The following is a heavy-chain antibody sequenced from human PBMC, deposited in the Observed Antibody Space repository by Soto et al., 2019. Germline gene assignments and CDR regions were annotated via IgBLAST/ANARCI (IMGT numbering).Heavy chain of an antibody. J-gene: IGHJ4*02. V-gene: IGHV3-21*06. Sequence: EVSLVESGGGLVKPGGSLRLSCVASGFIFSDYSMNWVRQAPGKGLEWVAAISSSGGHTFYADPVKGRFTISRDKPKSSVFLQMSSLGGDDTAVYWCASLVGRSNFDSWGQGTLVTVSS. CDR2: ISSSGGHT. CDR1: GFIFSDYS. CDR3: ASLVGRSNFDS. D-gene: IGHD3-10*01.